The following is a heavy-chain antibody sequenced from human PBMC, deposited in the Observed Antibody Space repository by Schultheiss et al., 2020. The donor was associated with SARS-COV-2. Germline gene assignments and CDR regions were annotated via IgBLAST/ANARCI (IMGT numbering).Heavy chain of an antibody. CDR1: GGSFSGYY. Sequence: SETLSLTCAVYGGSFSGYYWSWIRQPPGKGLEWIGEINHSGSTNYNPSLKSRVTISVDTSKNQFSLKLSSVTAADTAVYYCARTEANTAKFDYWGQGTLVTVSS. CDR3: ARTEANTAKFDY. J-gene: IGHJ4*02. D-gene: IGHD1-26*01. CDR2: INHSGST. V-gene: IGHV4-34*01.